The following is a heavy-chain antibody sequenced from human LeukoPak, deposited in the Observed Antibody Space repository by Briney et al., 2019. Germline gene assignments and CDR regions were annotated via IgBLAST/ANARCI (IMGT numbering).Heavy chain of an antibody. D-gene: IGHD3-10*01. Sequence: GGSLRLSCAASGFTFSSYAMSWVRQASGKGLEWVGRIRSKANSYATAYAASVKGRFTISRDDSKNTAYLQMNSLKTEDTAVYYCTRLQGFGELLGPYDAFDIWGQGTMVTVSS. V-gene: IGHV3-73*01. J-gene: IGHJ3*02. CDR3: TRLQGFGELLGPYDAFDI. CDR1: GFTFSSYA. CDR2: IRSKANSYAT.